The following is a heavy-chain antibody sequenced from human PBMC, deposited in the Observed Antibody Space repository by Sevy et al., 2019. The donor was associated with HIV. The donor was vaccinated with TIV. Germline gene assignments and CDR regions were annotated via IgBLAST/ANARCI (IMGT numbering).Heavy chain of an antibody. Sequence: SETLSLTCTVSGGSISSYYWSWIRQPPGKGLEWIGYIDYSGSTNYNPSLKSRVTISVDTSKNQFSLKLSSVTAADTAVYYCARAPGELDYWGQGTLVTVSS. CDR1: GGSISSYY. J-gene: IGHJ4*02. V-gene: IGHV4-59*01. CDR3: ARAPGELDY. D-gene: IGHD2-21*01. CDR2: IDYSGST.